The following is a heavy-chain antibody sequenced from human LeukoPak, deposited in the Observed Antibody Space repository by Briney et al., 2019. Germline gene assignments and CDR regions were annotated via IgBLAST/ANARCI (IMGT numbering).Heavy chain of an antibody. V-gene: IGHV2-5*02. Sequence: SGPTLVNPTQTLTLTCTFSGFSLTTSGVGVGWIRQPPGKALEWLTLIYWDDDKRYSPSLKSGLTITKDTSKNQVVLTMTNMDPVDTATYYCAHRLQAMVRGFIIKPHDAFDIWGQGTMVTVSS. D-gene: IGHD3-10*01. J-gene: IGHJ3*02. CDR2: IYWDDDK. CDR1: GFSLTTSGVG. CDR3: AHRLQAMVRGFIIKPHDAFDI.